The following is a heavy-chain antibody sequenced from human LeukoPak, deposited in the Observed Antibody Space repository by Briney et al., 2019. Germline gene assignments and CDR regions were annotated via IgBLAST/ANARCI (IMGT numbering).Heavy chain of an antibody. V-gene: IGHV3-33*01. CDR3: ARVEGRFYGSGSYRGFDY. CDR1: GFTFSKYG. CDR2: IWYDGSNA. D-gene: IGHD3-10*01. J-gene: IGHJ4*02. Sequence: GGSLRLSCAASGFTFSKYGMHWVRQAPGKGLEWVALIWYDGSNAYYADSVKGRFTISRDNSQNMLYLQMNSLRAEDTAVYYCARVEGRFYGSGSYRGFDYWGEGTGVSVSS.